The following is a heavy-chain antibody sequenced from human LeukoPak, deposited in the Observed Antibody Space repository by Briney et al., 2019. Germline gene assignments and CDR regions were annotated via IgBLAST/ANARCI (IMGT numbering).Heavy chain of an antibody. CDR1: GYTFTNYG. V-gene: IGHV1-18*01. D-gene: IGHD6-13*01. Sequence: ASVKVSCKASGYTFTNYGISWVRQAPGQGLEWMGWISASNGNTDYAQKFQGRVTMTTDTSTTTAYMELRSLRSDDTAVYYCATDTSYSWYDTFGEYWGQGTLVTVSS. CDR2: ISASNGNT. J-gene: IGHJ4*02. CDR3: ATDTSYSWYDTFGEY.